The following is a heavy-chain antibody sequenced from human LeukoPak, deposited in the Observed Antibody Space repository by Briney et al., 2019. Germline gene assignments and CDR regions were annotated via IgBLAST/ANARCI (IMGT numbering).Heavy chain of an antibody. CDR3: ARDLDLPLWFGEEQLRYYFDY. CDR2: TYYRSKWYN. V-gene: IGHV6-1*01. Sequence: SQTLSLTCAISGDSVSSNSAAWNWIRQSPSRGLEWLGRTYYRSKWYNDYAVSVKSRITINPDTSKNQFSLQLNSVTPEDTAVYYCARDLDLPLWFGEEQLRYYFDYWGQGTLVTVSS. CDR1: GDSVSSNSAA. J-gene: IGHJ4*02. D-gene: IGHD3-10*01.